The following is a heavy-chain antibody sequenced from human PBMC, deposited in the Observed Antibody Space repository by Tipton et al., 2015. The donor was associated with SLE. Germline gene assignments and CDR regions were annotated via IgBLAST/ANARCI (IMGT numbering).Heavy chain of an antibody. Sequence: SLRLSCAASGFTFSDHGMHWVRQAPGEGLEWVAVIWYDGSDKYYTDSVKGRFTLSRDNSKNTLYLQMNSLRAEDTAVYYCAREKDYIGTGSYMDSWGQGALVTVSS. V-gene: IGHV3-33*01. CDR1: GFTFSDHG. CDR2: IWYDGSDK. J-gene: IGHJ4*02. CDR3: AREKDYIGTGSYMDS. D-gene: IGHD3-10*01.